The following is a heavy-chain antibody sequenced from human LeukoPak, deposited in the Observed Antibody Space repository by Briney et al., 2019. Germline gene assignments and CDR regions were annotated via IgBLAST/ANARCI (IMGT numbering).Heavy chain of an antibody. CDR3: ATDIRDYYDSSGYLRPNYYYGMDV. V-gene: IGHV1-24*01. CDR2: FDPEDGET. D-gene: IGHD3-22*01. CDR1: GYTLTELS. Sequence: GASVKVSCKVSGYTLTELSMHWVRQAPGKGLEWMGGFDPEDGETIYAQKFQGRVTMTEDTSTDTAYMELSSLRSEDTAVYYCATDIRDYYDSSGYLRPNYYYGMDVWGQGTTVTVSS. J-gene: IGHJ6*02.